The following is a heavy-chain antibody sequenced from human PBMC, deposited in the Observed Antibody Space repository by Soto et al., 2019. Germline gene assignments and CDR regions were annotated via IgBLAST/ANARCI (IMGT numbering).Heavy chain of an antibody. J-gene: IGHJ6*02. Sequence: GGSLRLSCAASGFTFSSYGMHWVRQAPGKGLEWVAVISYDGSNKYYADSVKGRFTISRDNSKNTLYLQMNSLRAEDTAVYYCAKDAETTAHLYGMDVWGQGTTVTVSS. CDR2: ISYDGSNK. CDR3: AKDAETTAHLYGMDV. V-gene: IGHV3-30*18. D-gene: IGHD4-4*01. CDR1: GFTFSSYG.